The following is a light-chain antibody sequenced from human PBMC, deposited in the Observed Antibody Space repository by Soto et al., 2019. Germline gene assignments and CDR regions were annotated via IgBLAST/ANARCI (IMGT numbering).Light chain of an antibody. V-gene: IGLV2-23*02. J-gene: IGLJ1*01. Sequence: QPASVSGSPGQSITISCTGTSSDVGSYDLVSWFQHHPGKAPQLMIYEVNKRPSGLSNRFSGSRSGNTASLTISGLQAEDEADYYCCSYAGSSTFVFGTGTKVTVL. CDR3: CSYAGSSTFV. CDR1: SSDVGSYDL. CDR2: EVN.